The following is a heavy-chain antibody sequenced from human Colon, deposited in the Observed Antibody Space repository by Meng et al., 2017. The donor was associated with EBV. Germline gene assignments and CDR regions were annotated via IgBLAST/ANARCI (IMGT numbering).Heavy chain of an antibody. D-gene: IGHD3-10*01. V-gene: IGHV4-34*01. J-gene: IGHJ5*02. Sequence: VPLQEWGAGLLHPSETLSRSCAGYGGSFRDYYWTWIRHPPGKGLEWIGEIDHRGNTKYNPSLKSRVTISLDTSKKQFSLKVSSVTAADSAVYYCARRGPSGNFSPWSQGALVTVSS. CDR2: IDHRGNT. CDR3: ARRGPSGNFSP. CDR1: GGSFRDYY.